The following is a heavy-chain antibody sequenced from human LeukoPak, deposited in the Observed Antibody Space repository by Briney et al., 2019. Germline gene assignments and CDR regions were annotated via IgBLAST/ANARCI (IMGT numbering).Heavy chain of an antibody. CDR1: GYIFTSYF. CDR3: ARSRRIGESTDMDV. J-gene: IGHJ6*03. D-gene: IGHD3-10*01. Sequence: GASVKVSCKASGYIFTSYFMHWVRQAPGQGLEWMGLINPSGGSTSYAQKFQGRVTMTRDTSTSTVYMELSSLRSEDTAVYYCARSRRIGESTDMDVWGKGTTVTISS. CDR2: INPSGGST. V-gene: IGHV1-46*01.